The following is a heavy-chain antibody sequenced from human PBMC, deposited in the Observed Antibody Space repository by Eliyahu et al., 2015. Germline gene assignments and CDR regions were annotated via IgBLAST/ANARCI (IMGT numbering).Heavy chain of an antibody. CDR2: IYYSGXT. V-gene: IGHV4-39*01. J-gene: IGHJ4*02. D-gene: IGHD3-10*01. CDR3: ARTRPLLWFRELSNYFDY. Sequence: GDSXSSSSYYWGWIRQPPGKGLEWIGXIYYSGXTYYNPSLKSRVTISVDTSKNQFSLKLSSVTAADTAVYYCARTRPLLWFRELSNYFDYWGQGTLVTVSS. CDR1: GDSXSSSSYY.